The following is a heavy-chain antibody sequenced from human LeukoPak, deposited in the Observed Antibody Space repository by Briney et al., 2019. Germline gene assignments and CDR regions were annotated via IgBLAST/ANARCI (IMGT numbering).Heavy chain of an antibody. V-gene: IGHV3-21*01. Sequence: PGGSLRLSCAASGFTFSSYSMNWVRQAPGKGLEWVSSISSSSSYIYHADSVKGRFTISRDNAKNSLYLQMNSLRAEDTAVYYCARGSAYDYWGQGTLVTVSS. CDR3: ARGSAYDY. CDR1: GFTFSSYS. J-gene: IGHJ4*02. CDR2: ISSSSSYI.